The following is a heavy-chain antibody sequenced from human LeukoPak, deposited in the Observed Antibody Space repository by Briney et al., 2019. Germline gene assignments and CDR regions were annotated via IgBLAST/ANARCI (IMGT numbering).Heavy chain of an antibody. V-gene: IGHV1-18*01. CDR2: ISAYNGNT. CDR3: AREVADYDSSGYYSSGDWFDP. J-gene: IGHJ5*02. Sequence: ASVKVSCKASGYTFTSYGISWVRQAPGQGLEWMGWISAYNGNTNYAQKLQGRVTMTTDTSTSTAYMELRSLRSDDTAVYYCAREVADYDSSGYYSSGDWFDPWGQGTLVTVSS. CDR1: GYTFTSYG. D-gene: IGHD3-22*01.